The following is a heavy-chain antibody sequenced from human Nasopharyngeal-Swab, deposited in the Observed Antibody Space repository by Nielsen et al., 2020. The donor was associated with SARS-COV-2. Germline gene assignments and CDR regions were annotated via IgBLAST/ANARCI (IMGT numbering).Heavy chain of an antibody. J-gene: IGHJ5*02. D-gene: IGHD2-2*01. CDR1: GYTFTSYA. CDR2: INTNTGNP. V-gene: IGHV7-4-1*02. CDR3: AREGDIVVVPSPAGFDP. Sequence: ASVKVSCKASGYTFTSYAMNWVRQAPGQGLEWMGWINTNTGNPTYAQGFTGRLVFSLDTSVSTAYLQISSLKAENTAVYYCAREGDIVVVPSPAGFDPWGQGTLATVSS.